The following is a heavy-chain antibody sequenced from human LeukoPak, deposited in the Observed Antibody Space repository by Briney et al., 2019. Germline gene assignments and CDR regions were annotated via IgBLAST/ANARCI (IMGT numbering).Heavy chain of an antibody. CDR3: ARLAGIAARELDY. CDR1: GGSISSNSYY. V-gene: IGHV4-39*01. J-gene: IGHJ4*02. D-gene: IGHD6-6*01. CDR2: IYYSGST. Sequence: PSETLSLTCTVSGGSISSNSYYWGWICQPPGKGLEWIGSIYYSGSTYYNPSLKSRVTISVDTSKNQFSLKLSSVTAADTAMYYCARLAGIAARELDYWGQGTLVTVSS.